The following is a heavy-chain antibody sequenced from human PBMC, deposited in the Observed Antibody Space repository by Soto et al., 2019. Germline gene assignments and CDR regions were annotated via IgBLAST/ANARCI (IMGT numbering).Heavy chain of an antibody. J-gene: IGHJ4*02. Sequence: SETLSLTCAVYGGSFSGYYGSWIRQPPGKGLEWIGEINHSGSTNYNPSLKSRVTISVDTSKNQFSLKLSSVTAADTAVYYCARGQLVRPLDYWGQGTLVTVSS. CDR1: GGSFSGYY. CDR3: ARGQLVRPLDY. D-gene: IGHD6-6*01. V-gene: IGHV4-34*01. CDR2: INHSGST.